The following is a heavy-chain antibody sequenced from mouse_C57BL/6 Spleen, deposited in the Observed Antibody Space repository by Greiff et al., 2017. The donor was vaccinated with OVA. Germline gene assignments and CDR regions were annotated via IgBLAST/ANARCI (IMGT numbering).Heavy chain of an antibody. V-gene: IGHV5-17*01. J-gene: IGHJ2*01. CDR1: GFTFSDYG. Sequence: EVKLVESGGGLVKPGGSLKLSCAASGFTFSDYGMHWVRQAPEKGLEWVAYISSGSSTIYYADTVKGRFTISSDNAKHTLFMQMTSLRSEDTAISYCARGGSSYHFDYWGQGTTLTVSS. CDR3: ARGGSSYHFDY. D-gene: IGHD1-1*01. CDR2: ISSGSSTI.